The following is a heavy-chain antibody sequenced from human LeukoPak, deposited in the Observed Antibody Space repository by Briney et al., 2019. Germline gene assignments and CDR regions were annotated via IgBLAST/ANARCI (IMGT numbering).Heavy chain of an antibody. J-gene: IGHJ6*03. CDR2: IYTSGST. CDR3: ARGRLGATTKKYYYYYYMDV. CDR1: GGSISSYY. Sequence: PSENLSLTCTVSGGSISSYYWSWIRQPAGNGLEWIGRIYTSGSTNYNTSLKSRVTMSVDTSKNQFSLKLSSVTAADTAVYYCARGRLGATTKKYYYYYYMDVWGKGTTVTVSS. D-gene: IGHD5-12*01. V-gene: IGHV4-4*07.